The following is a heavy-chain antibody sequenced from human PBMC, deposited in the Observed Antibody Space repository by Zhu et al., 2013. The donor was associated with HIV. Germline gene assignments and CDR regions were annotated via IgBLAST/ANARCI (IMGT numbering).Heavy chain of an antibody. CDR3: QTAKDAFDI. CDR2: ISAYNENR. Sequence: QVQLVQSGGEVKKPGASVKVSCKASGYTFTNYGISWVRQAPGQGLEWMGGISAYNENRNYIQKFQGRVTMTRGTSTSTAYMELRSLRSDDTAVYYCQTAKDAFDIWGQGTMVTVSS. CDR1: GYTFTNYG. J-gene: IGHJ3*02. D-gene: IGHD6-25*01. V-gene: IGHV1-18*01.